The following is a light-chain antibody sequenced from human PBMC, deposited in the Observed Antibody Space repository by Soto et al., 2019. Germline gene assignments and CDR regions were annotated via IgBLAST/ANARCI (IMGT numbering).Light chain of an antibody. CDR2: AKS. J-gene: IGKJ4*01. CDR1: QTVSSK. CDR3: HQYSDWPLT. Sequence: EVVMTQSPGTLSVSPGERATLSCRASQTVSSKLSWYQQRPGQPPRLLIYAKSTRATGIPARFSGSGSGTESTLTISSLQSEDFAVYYCHQYSDWPLTFGGGTKVEIK. V-gene: IGKV3-15*01.